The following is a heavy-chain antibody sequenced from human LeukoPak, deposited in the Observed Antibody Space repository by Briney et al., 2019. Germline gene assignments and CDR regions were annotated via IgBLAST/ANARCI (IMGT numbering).Heavy chain of an antibody. J-gene: IGHJ4*02. Sequence: SETLSLTCAVYGGSFSGYYWSWIRQPPGKGLEWIGEINHSGSTNYNPSLKSRVTMSVDTSKNQFSLKLSSVTAADTAVYYCARDADCSGGSCLPRPGDYWGQGTLVTVSS. V-gene: IGHV4-34*01. D-gene: IGHD2-15*01. CDR3: ARDADCSGGSCLPRPGDY. CDR1: GGSFSGYY. CDR2: INHSGST.